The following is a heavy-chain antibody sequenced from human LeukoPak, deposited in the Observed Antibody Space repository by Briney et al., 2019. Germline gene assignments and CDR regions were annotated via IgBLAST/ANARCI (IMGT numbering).Heavy chain of an antibody. J-gene: IGHJ6*02. Sequence: PGGSLRLSCAASGFTFSSYAMNWVRQAPGKGLEWVAVISYDGSNKYYADSVKGRFTISRDNSKNTLYLQMNSLRAEDTAVYYFARDRALTFYYYGMDVWGQGTTVTVS. V-gene: IGHV3-30-3*01. CDR1: GFTFSSYA. CDR3: ARDRALTFYYYGMDV. CDR2: ISYDGSNK.